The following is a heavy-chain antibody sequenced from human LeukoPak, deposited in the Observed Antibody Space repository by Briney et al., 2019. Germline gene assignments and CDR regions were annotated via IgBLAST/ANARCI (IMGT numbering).Heavy chain of an antibody. D-gene: IGHD6-13*01. CDR2: ISGSGGST. CDR3: AKSPSSSWYSYYFDY. J-gene: IGHJ4*02. CDR1: GFTFSSYA. V-gene: IGHV3-23*01. Sequence: QAGGSLRLSCAASGFTFSSYAMSWVRQAPGKGLEWVSAISGSGGSTYYADSVKGRFTISRDNSKNTLYLQMNSLRAEDTAVYYCAKSPSSSWYSYYFDYWGQGTLVTVSS.